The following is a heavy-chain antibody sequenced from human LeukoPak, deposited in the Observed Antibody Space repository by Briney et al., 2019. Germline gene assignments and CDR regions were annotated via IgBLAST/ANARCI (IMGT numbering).Heavy chain of an antibody. CDR3: SRENGAFSPFGY. J-gene: IGHJ4*02. CDR1: GGSITTTNW. CDR2: IHLSGRT. V-gene: IGHV4-4*02. D-gene: IGHD2-8*01. Sequence: KPSGTLSLTCGVSGGSITTTNWWSWVRQPPGQGLEWIGEIHLSGRTNYNPSLNSRVTLALDTSKNHLSLSLTSVTAADTAVYYCSRENGAFSPFGYWGQGTLVTVSS.